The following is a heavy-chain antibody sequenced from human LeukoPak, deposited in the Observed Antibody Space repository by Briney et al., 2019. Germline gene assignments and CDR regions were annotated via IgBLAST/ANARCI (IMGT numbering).Heavy chain of an antibody. CDR3: ATVKAIALEGWFDP. J-gene: IGHJ5*02. D-gene: IGHD3-22*01. Sequence: GSLKLSCKVSGYTLTELSMNWVRQAPGKGLEGMRGFDPEDGETIYAQKFQGRVTMTEDTSTDTAYMELSSLRHEDTAVYYCATVKAIALEGWFDPWGEGTLVTVSS. V-gene: IGHV1-24*01. CDR2: FDPEDGET. CDR1: GYTLTELS.